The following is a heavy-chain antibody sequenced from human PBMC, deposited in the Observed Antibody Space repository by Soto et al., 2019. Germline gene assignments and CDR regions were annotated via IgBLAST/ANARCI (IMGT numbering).Heavy chain of an antibody. CDR1: GFTFSSYW. J-gene: IGHJ4*02. V-gene: IGHV3-7*01. CDR3: ERSYYYDSSGYSLDY. D-gene: IGHD3-22*01. CDR2: IKQDGSEK. Sequence: GSLLPSCPAFGFTFSSYWMSRVRQAPGKGLEWVANIKQDGSEKYYVDSVKVRFTISRDNAKNSLYLHMNSLRAEDTAVYYCERSYYYDSSGYSLDYWGQGTLVTVYS.